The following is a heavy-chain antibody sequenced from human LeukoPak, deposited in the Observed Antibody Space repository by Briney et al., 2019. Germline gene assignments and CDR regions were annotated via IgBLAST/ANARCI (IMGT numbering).Heavy chain of an antibody. CDR3: ARSITSYYYYYMDV. Sequence: SETLSLTCTVSGGSISSYYWSWIRQPAGKGLEWIGRIYTSGSTNYNPSLKSRVTMSVDTSKNQFSLKLSSMTAADTAVYYCARSITSYYYYYMDVWGKGTTVTVSS. D-gene: IGHD3-16*01. V-gene: IGHV4-4*07. CDR2: IYTSGST. CDR1: GGSISSYY. J-gene: IGHJ6*03.